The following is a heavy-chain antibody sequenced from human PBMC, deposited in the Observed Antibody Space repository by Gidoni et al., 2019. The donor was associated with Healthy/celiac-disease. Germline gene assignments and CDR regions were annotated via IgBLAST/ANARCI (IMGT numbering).Heavy chain of an antibody. V-gene: IGHV1-58*02. Sequence: QMQLVQSGPEVKKPGTSVKVSCKASGFTFTSSAMQWVRQARGQRLEWIGWIVVGSGNTNYAQKFQERVTITRDMSTSTAYMELSSLRSEDTSVYYCAAADYYYDSSGSSYFDYWGQGTLVTVSS. CDR2: IVVGSGNT. J-gene: IGHJ4*02. CDR3: AAADYYYDSSGSSYFDY. D-gene: IGHD3-22*01. CDR1: GFTFTSSA.